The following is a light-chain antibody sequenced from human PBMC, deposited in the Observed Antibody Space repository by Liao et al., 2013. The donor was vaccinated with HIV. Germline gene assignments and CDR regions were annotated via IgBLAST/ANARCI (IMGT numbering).Light chain of an antibody. CDR2: QDT. V-gene: IGLV3-1*01. Sequence: SYVLTQPPSVSVSPGQTATITCSGDILGDKYACWYQQKPGQSPVLVIYQDTKRPSGIPERFSGSNSGNTATLTISGTQAVDEADYYCQAWDSSPYVFGTGTKVTVL. CDR3: QAWDSSPYV. J-gene: IGLJ1*01. CDR1: ILGDKY.